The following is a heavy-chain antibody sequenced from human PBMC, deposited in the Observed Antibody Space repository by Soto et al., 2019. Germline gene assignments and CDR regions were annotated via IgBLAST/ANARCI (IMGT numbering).Heavy chain of an antibody. CDR1: GYTFTSHG. CDR3: ARGASCTSTSCYDYFHYGMDV. CDR2: ISTYNGNT. J-gene: IGHJ6*02. V-gene: IGHV1-18*01. D-gene: IGHD2-2*01. Sequence: GASVKVSFKASGYTFTSHGITWVRQAPGQGLEWMGWISTYNGNTNYAQKLQGRVTLTTDTSTSTAYMELRSLRSDDAAVYYCARGASCTSTSCYDYFHYGMDVWGQGTTVTVSS.